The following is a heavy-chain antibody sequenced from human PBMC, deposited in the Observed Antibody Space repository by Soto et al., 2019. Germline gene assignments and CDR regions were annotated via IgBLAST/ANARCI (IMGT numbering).Heavy chain of an antibody. Sequence: ASVKVSCKVSGYTLTELSMHWVRQAPGKGLEWMGGFDPEDGETIYAQKFQGRVTMTEDTSTDTAYMELSSLRSEDTAVYYCAGAPLIIPDIVATFTRDNNMVYYGMDVWGQGTTVTVSS. D-gene: IGHD5-12*01. CDR2: FDPEDGET. J-gene: IGHJ6*02. CDR1: GYTLTELS. CDR3: AGAPLIIPDIVATFTRDNNMVYYGMDV. V-gene: IGHV1-24*01.